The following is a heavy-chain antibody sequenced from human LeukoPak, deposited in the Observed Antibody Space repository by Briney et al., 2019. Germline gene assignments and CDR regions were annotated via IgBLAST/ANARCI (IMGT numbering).Heavy chain of an antibody. CDR2: ISTSSSYI. CDR1: GFTFSSYS. J-gene: IGHJ3*02. D-gene: IGHD6-19*01. Sequence: GGSLRLPCAAPGFTFSSYSVNWVRQAPGKGLEWVSSISTSSSYIYYIDSVKGRFTISRDNAKRSLYLQMNSLRAEDTAVYYCARGLWGVAGRGDAFDIWGQGTMVTVSS. CDR3: ARGLWGVAGRGDAFDI. V-gene: IGHV3-21*01.